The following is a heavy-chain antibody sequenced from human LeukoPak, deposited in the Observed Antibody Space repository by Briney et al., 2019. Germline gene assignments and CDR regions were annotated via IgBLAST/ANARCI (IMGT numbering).Heavy chain of an antibody. J-gene: IGHJ5*02. CDR2: ISGSGGST. V-gene: IGHV3-23*01. D-gene: IGHD3-3*01. CDR1: GFTFSSYA. CDR3: AKAATIFGVVSVWFDP. Sequence: GGSLRLSCAASGFTFSSYAMSWVRQAPGKGLEWVSAISGSGGSTYYADSVKGRFTISRDNSKNTLYLQMNSLRAEDTAVYYCAKAATIFGVVSVWFDPRGRGTLVTVSS.